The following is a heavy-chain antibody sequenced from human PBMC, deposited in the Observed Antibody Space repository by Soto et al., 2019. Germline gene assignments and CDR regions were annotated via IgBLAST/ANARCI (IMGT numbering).Heavy chain of an antibody. CDR3: TRVGLELHLDY. CDR1: GFTFGDYA. V-gene: IGHV3-49*04. D-gene: IGHD1-7*01. CDR2: IRSKAYGGTT. Sequence: GGSLRLSCTASGFTFGDYAMSWVRQAPGKGLEWVGFIRSKAYGGTTEYAASVKGRFTISRDDSKSIAYLQMNSLKTEDTAVYYCTRVGLELHLDYWGQGTLVTVSS. J-gene: IGHJ4*02.